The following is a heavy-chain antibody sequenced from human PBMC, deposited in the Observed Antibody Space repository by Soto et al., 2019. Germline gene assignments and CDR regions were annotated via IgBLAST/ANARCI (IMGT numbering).Heavy chain of an antibody. Sequence: GASVKVSCKASGYTFTGYYMHWVQQAPGQGLEWMGWINPNSGGTNYAQKFQGWVTMTRDTSISTAYMELSRLRSDDTAVYYCARSYYGSGSYQRRFDYWGQGTLVTVSS. CDR2: INPNSGGT. CDR3: ARSYYGSGSYQRRFDY. J-gene: IGHJ4*02. CDR1: GYTFTGYY. V-gene: IGHV1-2*04. D-gene: IGHD3-10*01.